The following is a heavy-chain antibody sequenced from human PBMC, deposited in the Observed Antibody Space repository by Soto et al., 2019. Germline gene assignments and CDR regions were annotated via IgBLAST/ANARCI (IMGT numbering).Heavy chain of an antibody. V-gene: IGHV1-69*01. CDR1: GGTFSSYA. D-gene: IGHD1-20*01. J-gene: IGHJ6*02. Sequence: QVQLVQSGADVKKPGSSVKVSCTASGGTFSSYAISWVRQAPGQGLEWMGGIIPIFGTANYAQKFQGRVTITADESTSTAYMELSSLRSEDTAVYYCARHIDQITGTYYYYYGMDVWGQGTTVTVSS. CDR2: IIPIFGTA. CDR3: ARHIDQITGTYYYYYGMDV.